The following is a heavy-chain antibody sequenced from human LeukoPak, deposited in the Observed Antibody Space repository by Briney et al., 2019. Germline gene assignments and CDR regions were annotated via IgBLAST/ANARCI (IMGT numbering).Heavy chain of an antibody. J-gene: IGHJ4*02. V-gene: IGHV3-23*01. D-gene: IGHD2-8*01. CDR1: GFILSSYA. CDR2: ISGSGGST. CDR3: AKDRSGINDVCHGDFDY. Sequence: GWSLRLSCVASGFILSSYAMSWVRQAPAKGLEWVSTISGSGGSTYYADSVKGRFTISRDNSKNTVYLQMNSLRAEDTAVYYCAKDRSGINDVCHGDFDYWGQGTLVTVSS.